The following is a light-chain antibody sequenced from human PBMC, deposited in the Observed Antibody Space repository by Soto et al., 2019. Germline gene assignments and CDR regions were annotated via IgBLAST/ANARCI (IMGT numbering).Light chain of an antibody. CDR1: QTISSW. V-gene: IGKV1-5*03. J-gene: IGKJ1*01. CDR2: KAS. Sequence: DIQMTQSPSTLSVSVGDRVTIACGASQTISSWLAWYQQKPGKAPKLLIYKASTLKSGVPSRLSGSGYGTELTITISSLKNEDFETYYCQQASSSPRTFGQGTKVDIK. CDR3: QQASSSPRT.